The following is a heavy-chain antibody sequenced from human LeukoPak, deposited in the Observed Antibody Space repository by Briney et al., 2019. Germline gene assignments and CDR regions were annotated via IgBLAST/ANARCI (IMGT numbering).Heavy chain of an antibody. CDR3: AKIQPLKTRDDNWSDP. CDR2: IYYGGGT. CDR1: GGSISSSSYY. J-gene: IGHJ5*02. Sequence: PSETLSLTCTVSGGSISSSSYYWGWIRQPPGKGLEWIGSIYYGGGTYYNPSLKSRVTISVDTSKNQSSLKLSPVTAADTAVYYCAKIQPLKTRDDNWSDPCGQGTLVPVSS. V-gene: IGHV4-39*07. D-gene: IGHD1-1*01.